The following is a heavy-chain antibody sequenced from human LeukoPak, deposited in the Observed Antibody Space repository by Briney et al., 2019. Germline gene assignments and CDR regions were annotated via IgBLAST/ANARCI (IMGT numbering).Heavy chain of an antibody. CDR3: AGGPRFDP. V-gene: IGHV1-8*01. J-gene: IGHJ5*02. CDR1: GYPFTTYE. Sequence: ASVKVSCKTSGYPFTTYEINWVRQATGQGLEWMGWVHPNSGDTDYAQKFQGRVTMTRSTSINTAYMELSSLTSDDTAVYYCAGGPRFDPWGQGTLVTVSS. CDR2: VHPNSGDT.